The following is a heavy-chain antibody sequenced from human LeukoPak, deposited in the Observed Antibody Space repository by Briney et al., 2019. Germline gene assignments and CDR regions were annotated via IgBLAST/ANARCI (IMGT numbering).Heavy chain of an antibody. CDR2: IKYDGSKT. D-gene: IGHD3-16*01. CDR3: AKALTDHQDLDAFDF. Sequence: GRSLRLSCAGYGFTFRTYALHWVRQAPGKGLEWVAAIKYDGSKTHYADSVKGRFTISRDTSKNVLFLQMNSLRVEDTALYYCAKALTDHQDLDAFDFWGQGTVVTVS. CDR1: GFTFRTYA. V-gene: IGHV3-30-3*01. J-gene: IGHJ3*01.